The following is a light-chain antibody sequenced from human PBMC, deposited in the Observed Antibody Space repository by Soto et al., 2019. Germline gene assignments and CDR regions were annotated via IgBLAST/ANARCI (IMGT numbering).Light chain of an antibody. CDR3: QQFNNWPYT. V-gene: IGKV3-15*01. CDR2: GAS. Sequence: EIVMTQSPATLSVSPGERIILSCRASQSVSSNLAWYQQKPGQAPGLLIYGASTRATGVPARFSGSGSGAEFTLTISSLQSEDFAVYYCQQFNNWPYTFGQGTKVEIK. CDR1: QSVSSN. J-gene: IGKJ2*01.